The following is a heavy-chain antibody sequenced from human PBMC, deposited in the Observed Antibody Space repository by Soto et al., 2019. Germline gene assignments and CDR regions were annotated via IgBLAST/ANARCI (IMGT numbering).Heavy chain of an antibody. CDR3: ARDGGRGSSGPVDY. CDR1: GYSSGGGYD. Sequence: SQPLRLSFAVAGYSSGGGYDWCWIRQTPGKGLEWIGSIYHSGSTYYNPSLKSRVTISVDTSKNQFSLKLSSVTAADTAVYYRARDGGRGSSGPVDYWRQGTLVTVSS. J-gene: IGHJ4*02. V-gene: IGHV4-38-2*02. D-gene: IGHD6-19*01. CDR2: IYHSGST.